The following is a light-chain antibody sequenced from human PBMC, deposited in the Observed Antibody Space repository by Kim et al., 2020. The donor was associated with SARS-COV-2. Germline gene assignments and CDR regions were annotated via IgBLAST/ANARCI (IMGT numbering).Light chain of an antibody. CDR3: LLSHSGTRV. J-gene: IGLJ3*02. CDR2: EIS. CDR1: TGAVTSGHY. V-gene: IGLV7-46*01. Sequence: QAVVTQEPSLTVSPGGTVTLTCGSSTGAVTSGHYPYWFQQKPGQAPRTLIYEISNRYSWTPARFSGSLLGGKAALTLSGAQPEDEAEYYCLLSHSGTRVFGGGTKLTVL.